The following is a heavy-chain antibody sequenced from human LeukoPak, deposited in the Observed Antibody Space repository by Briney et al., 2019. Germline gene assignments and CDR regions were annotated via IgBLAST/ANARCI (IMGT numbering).Heavy chain of an antibody. CDR3: ARGTAYYDILTGYYHNYYYYMDV. CDR1: GYTFTSYD. CDR2: MNPNSGNT. D-gene: IGHD3-9*01. V-gene: IGHV1-8*01. J-gene: IGHJ6*03. Sequence: GASVKVSCKASGYTFTSYDINWVRQDTGQGLEWMRWMNPNSGNTGYAQKFQGRVTMTRNTSISTAYMELSSLRSEDTAVYYCARGTAYYDILTGYYHNYYYYMDVWVKGTTVTVS.